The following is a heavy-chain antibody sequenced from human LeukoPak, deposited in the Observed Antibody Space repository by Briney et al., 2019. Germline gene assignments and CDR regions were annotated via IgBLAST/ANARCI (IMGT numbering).Heavy chain of an antibody. D-gene: IGHD1-14*01. V-gene: IGHV4-4*09. J-gene: IGHJ4*02. CDR2: IYHDGST. CDR3: ARLGVIGRTFDY. CDR1: GDSISSSY. Sequence: PSETLSLTCTVSGDSISSSYWSWIRQPPGEGLEWTATIYHDGSTYYNPSLKGRVIISLDTSKNQFSLTLTYVTAADTAVYYCARLGVIGRTFDYWGQGTLVTVSS.